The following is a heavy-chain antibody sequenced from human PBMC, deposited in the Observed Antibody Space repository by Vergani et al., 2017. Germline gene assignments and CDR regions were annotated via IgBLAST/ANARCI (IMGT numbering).Heavy chain of an antibody. V-gene: IGHV3-23*01. CDR2: ISGSGGST. CDR1: GFTFSSYA. Sequence: EVQLLESGGGLVQPGGSLRLSCAASGFTFSSYAMSWVRQAPGKGLEWVSAISGSGGSTYYADSVKGRFTISRDNSKNTLYLQMNSLRAEDTAVYYCAKAPVGYCTNGVCYNFDYWGQGTLVTVSS. CDR3: AKAPVGYCTNGVCYNFDY. J-gene: IGHJ4*02. D-gene: IGHD2-8*01.